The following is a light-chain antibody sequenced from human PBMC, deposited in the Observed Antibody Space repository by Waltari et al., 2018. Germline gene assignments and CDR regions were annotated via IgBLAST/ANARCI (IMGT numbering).Light chain of an antibody. V-gene: IGKV3-15*01. CDR3: QQYNNWPLT. Sequence: ETGMTQSPDPLSVSAGETATLSCRASQSVSSNLAWYQHKPGQAPRPLIHGASIRATGIPARFSGSGSGTEFTLTISSLQSEDFAVYYCQQYNNWPLTFGGGTKVEIK. CDR2: GAS. J-gene: IGKJ4*01. CDR1: QSVSSN.